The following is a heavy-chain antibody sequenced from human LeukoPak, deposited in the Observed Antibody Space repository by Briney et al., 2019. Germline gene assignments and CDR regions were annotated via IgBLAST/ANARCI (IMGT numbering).Heavy chain of an antibody. D-gene: IGHD6-19*01. CDR2: ISYDGSNK. CDR1: GFTFSSYA. J-gene: IGHJ4*02. V-gene: IGHV3-30*04. Sequence: GGSLRLSCAASGFTFSSYAMHWVRQAPGKGLEWVAVISYDGSNKYYADSVKGRFTISRDNSKNTLYLQMSSLRAEDTAVYYCARGSGWYVWGQGTLVTVSS. CDR3: ARGSGWYV.